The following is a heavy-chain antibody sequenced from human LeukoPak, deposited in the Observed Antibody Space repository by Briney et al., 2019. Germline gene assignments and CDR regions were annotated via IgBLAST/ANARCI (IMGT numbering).Heavy chain of an antibody. Sequence: PGESLRLSCGASGFTFSNYAMTWVHQAPGKGLEWVSSITGSGGDTYHADSVKGRFTISRDNSKNTLYLQMNSLRAEDTALYYCTKGSASSRPYFFDYWGQGILVTVSS. D-gene: IGHD2-15*01. CDR2: ITGSGGDT. CDR1: GFTFSNYA. V-gene: IGHV3-23*01. J-gene: IGHJ4*02. CDR3: TKGSASSRPYFFDY.